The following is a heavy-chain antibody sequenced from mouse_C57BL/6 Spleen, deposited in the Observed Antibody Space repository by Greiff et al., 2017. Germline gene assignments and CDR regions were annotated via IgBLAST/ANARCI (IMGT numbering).Heavy chain of an antibody. CDR3: AWDAYDWYFDV. V-gene: IGHV5-17*01. D-gene: IGHD2-2*01. Sequence: EVKLMESGGGLVKPGGSLKLSCAASGFTFSDYGMHWVRQAPEKGLEWVAYISSGSSTIYYADTVKGRFTISRDNAKNTLFLQMTSLRSEDTAMYYCAWDAYDWYFDVWGTGTTVTVSS. J-gene: IGHJ1*03. CDR1: GFTFSDYG. CDR2: ISSGSSTI.